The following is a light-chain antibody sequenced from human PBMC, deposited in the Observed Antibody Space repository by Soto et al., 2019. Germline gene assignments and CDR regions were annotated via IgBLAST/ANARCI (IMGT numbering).Light chain of an antibody. CDR3: KQYNSYRWT. CDR2: DAS. CDR1: QSISSW. J-gene: IGKJ1*01. V-gene: IGKV1-5*01. Sequence: DIQMTQSPSTLSASVGDRVTITCRASQSISSWLAWYQQKPGKAPKLLIYDASSLESGVPSRFSGSGTGTEITLTISSLNPDDFATYYCKQYNSYRWTFGQGTKVEIK.